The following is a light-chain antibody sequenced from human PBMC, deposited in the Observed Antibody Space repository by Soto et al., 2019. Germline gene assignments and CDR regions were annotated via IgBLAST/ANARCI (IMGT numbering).Light chain of an antibody. J-gene: IGKJ4*01. V-gene: IGKV3-11*01. CDR1: QRVSSY. CDR3: QQRSNWPALT. CDR2: DAS. Sequence: EIVLTQSPATLSLSPGERATLSCRASQRVSSYLACYQQKPGQAPRLLIYDASNRATGIPARFSGSGSGTDFTLTISSLEPEDFVVYYCQQRSNWPALTFGGGTKVEIK.